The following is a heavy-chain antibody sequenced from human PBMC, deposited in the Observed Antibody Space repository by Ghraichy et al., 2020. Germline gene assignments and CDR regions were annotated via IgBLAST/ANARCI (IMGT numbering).Heavy chain of an antibody. CDR2: SVPGSTDT. Sequence: SVKVSCKASGFTFSTSTVQWVRQARGQRLEWIGWSVPGSTDTRYARNFQGRVTITRDMSTSTAYMELTSLKSDDTAVYYCAAERYDGACCWFDPWGQGTLVTVSS. V-gene: IGHV1-58*01. D-gene: IGHD4-17*01. J-gene: IGHJ5*02. CDR3: AAERYDGACCWFDP. CDR1: GFTFSTST.